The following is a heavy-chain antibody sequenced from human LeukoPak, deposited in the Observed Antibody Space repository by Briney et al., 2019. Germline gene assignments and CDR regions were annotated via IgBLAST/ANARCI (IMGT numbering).Heavy chain of an antibody. CDR1: GGSISSYC. V-gene: IGHV4-59*01. CDR2: IYYSGST. CDR3: AKVAEGYDYFDY. D-gene: IGHD5-12*01. J-gene: IGHJ4*02. Sequence: SETLSLTRTVSGGSISSYCWSWIRQPPGKGLEWIGYIYYSGSTNYNPSLKSRVTISVDTSKNQFSLKLSSVTAADTAVYYCAKVAEGYDYFDYWGQGTLVTVSS.